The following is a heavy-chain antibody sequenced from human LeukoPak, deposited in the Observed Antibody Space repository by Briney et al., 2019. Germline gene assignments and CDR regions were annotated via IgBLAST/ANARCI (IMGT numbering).Heavy chain of an antibody. D-gene: IGHD6-13*01. CDR3: ARRPYSSSWYYFDY. Sequence: ASVKVSCKSSGYTFTGYYMHWVRQAPGQGLEWLGWISVYNGNTNYAQKLQGRVTMTTDTSTSTAYMELRSLKSDDTAVYYCARRPYSSSWYYFDYWGQGTLVTVSS. CDR2: ISVYNGNT. CDR1: GYTFTGYY. J-gene: IGHJ4*02. V-gene: IGHV1-18*04.